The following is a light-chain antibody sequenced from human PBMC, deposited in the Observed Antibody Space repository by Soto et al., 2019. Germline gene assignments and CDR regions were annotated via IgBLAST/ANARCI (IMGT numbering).Light chain of an antibody. J-gene: IGKJ1*01. V-gene: IGKV2-30*01. CDR2: QVS. CDR1: QGLVYSDGNTF. Sequence: DAVMTQSPLSLSVTLGQPASISCRSSQGLVYSDGNTFLNWFHQRPGQSPRRLIYQVSNRDSGVPDRFSGSGSGTDYTLTISRVEAEDVGIYYCVQGTHGPWTFGQGTKVEIK. CDR3: VQGTHGPWT.